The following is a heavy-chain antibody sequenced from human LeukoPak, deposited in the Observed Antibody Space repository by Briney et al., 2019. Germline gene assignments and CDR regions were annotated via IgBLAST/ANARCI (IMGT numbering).Heavy chain of an antibody. J-gene: IGHJ6*04. D-gene: IGHD3-10*01. CDR3: ARDLLWVRGVFYYYGMDV. V-gene: IGHV1-18*03. Sequence: GASVKVSCKASGYTFTSYGISWVRQAPGQGLEWMGWISAYNGNTNYAQKLQGRVTMTTDTSTSTAYMELRSLRSDDMAVYYCARDLLWVRGVFYYYGMDVWSKGTTVTVSS. CDR1: GYTFTSYG. CDR2: ISAYNGNT.